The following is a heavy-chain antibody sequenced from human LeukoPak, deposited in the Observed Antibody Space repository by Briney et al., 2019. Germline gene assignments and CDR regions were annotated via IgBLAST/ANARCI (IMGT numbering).Heavy chain of an antibody. CDR3: ARYKGYCATSTCYETYNY. Sequence: ESLNISCKGSGYRFTSYWISWVRQMPGKGLEWMGGIDPSDSYTDYSASFQGPVTISADKSINTAYLQWSSLEASDTAMYYCARYKGYCATSTCYETYNYWGQGTLVTVSS. J-gene: IGHJ4*02. V-gene: IGHV5-10-1*01. CDR1: GYRFTSYW. D-gene: IGHD2-8*01. CDR2: IDPSDSYT.